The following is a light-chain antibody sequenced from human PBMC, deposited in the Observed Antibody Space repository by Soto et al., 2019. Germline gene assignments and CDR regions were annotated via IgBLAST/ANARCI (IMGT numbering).Light chain of an antibody. CDR1: SSDVGDYNY. V-gene: IGLV2-14*01. CDR3: ESFTSSSTFV. J-gene: IGLJ1*01. CDR2: EVG. Sequence: QSVLTQPASVSGSPGQTITISCTGTSSDVGDYNYVSWYQQHPGKAPKLMIYEVGNRPSGVSSRFSGSKSGNTASLTISGLQAEDEADYYCESFTSSSTFVFGTGTKVTVL.